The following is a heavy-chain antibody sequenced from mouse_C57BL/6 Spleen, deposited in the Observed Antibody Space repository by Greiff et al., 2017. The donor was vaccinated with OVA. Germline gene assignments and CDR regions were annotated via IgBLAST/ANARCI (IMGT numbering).Heavy chain of an antibody. CDR3: ARRGDYDVAGYYYAMDY. V-gene: IGHV5-15*04. J-gene: IGHJ4*01. CDR2: ISNLAYSI. CDR1: GFTFSDYG. Sequence: DVQLVESGGGLVQPGGSLKLSCAASGFTFSDYGMAWVRQAPRKGPEWVAFISNLAYSIYYADTVTGRFTISRENAKNTLYLEMSSLRSEDTAMYYCARRGDYDVAGYYYAMDYWGQGTSVTVSS. D-gene: IGHD2-4*01.